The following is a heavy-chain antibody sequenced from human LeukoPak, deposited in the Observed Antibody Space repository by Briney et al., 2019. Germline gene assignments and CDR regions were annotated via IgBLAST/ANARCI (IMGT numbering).Heavy chain of an antibody. CDR1: GGSISSYY. J-gene: IGHJ4*02. CDR3: ARDSRSGWYGNYFDY. V-gene: IGHV4-59*01. Sequence: SETLSLTCTVSGGSISSYYWSWIRQPPGKGLEWIGYIYYSGSTNYNPSLKSRVTTSVDTSKNQFSLKLSSVTAADTAVYYCARDSRSGWYGNYFDYWGQGTLVTVSS. CDR2: IYYSGST. D-gene: IGHD6-19*01.